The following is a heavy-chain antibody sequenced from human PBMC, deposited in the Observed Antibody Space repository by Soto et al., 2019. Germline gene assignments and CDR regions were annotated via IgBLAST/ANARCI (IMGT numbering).Heavy chain of an antibody. J-gene: IGHJ5*02. D-gene: IGHD2-15*01. Sequence: QVQLVQSGAEVKKPGSSVKVSCKASGGTFSSYAISWVRQAPGQGLEWMGGIIPIFGTANYAQKFQGRVTITADKSTSTAYMELSSLRSEDTAVYYCAREGYCSGGSCYSGWFDPWGQGTLVTVSP. V-gene: IGHV1-69*06. CDR3: AREGYCSGGSCYSGWFDP. CDR2: IIPIFGTA. CDR1: GGTFSSYA.